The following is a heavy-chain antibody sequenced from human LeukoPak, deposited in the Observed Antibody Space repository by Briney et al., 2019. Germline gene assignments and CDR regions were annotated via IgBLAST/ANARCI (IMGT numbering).Heavy chain of an antibody. V-gene: IGHV1-18*01. CDR2: ISAYNGNT. CDR3: ARDWVADSGSWALDYYYYGMDV. CDR1: GYTFTSYG. D-gene: IGHD6-13*01. Sequence: ASVKVSCKASGYTFTSYGISWVRQAPGQGLEWMGWISAYNGNTNYAQKLQGRVTMTTDTSTSTAYMELRSLRSDDTAVYYCARDWVADSGSWALDYYYYGMDVWGQGTTVTVSS. J-gene: IGHJ6*02.